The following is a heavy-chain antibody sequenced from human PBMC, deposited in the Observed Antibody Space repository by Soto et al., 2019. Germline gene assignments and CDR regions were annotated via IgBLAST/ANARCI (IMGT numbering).Heavy chain of an antibody. V-gene: IGHV4-38-2*01. D-gene: IGHD1-1*01. CDR1: GYSLSSSKC. CDR3: ARRAPHLKYDCV. CDR2: IYDAGMT. J-gene: IGHJ4*02. Sequence: AGTLCLTCAVSGYSLSSSKCCGVFRPPRGKGVGGIGSIYDAGMTHYNPSLEGRVTISADTSKNQLSLQLSCVSAADTAVYYCARRAPHLKYDCVWGQGVLVTVSS.